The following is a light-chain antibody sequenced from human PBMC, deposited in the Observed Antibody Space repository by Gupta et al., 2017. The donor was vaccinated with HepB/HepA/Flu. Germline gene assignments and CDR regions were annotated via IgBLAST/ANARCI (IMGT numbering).Light chain of an antibody. J-gene: IGKJ1*01. CDR1: QSVGSD. CDR3: QQYNHWPPWT. CDR2: GAN. V-gene: IGKV3-15*01. Sequence: ETVMPQPPGTLSVSPGGTATLSCRASQSVGSDLAWFQQRPGQAPRLLIYGANIRATGIPARFSGSGSGTEFTLTIRSLQSGDFGVYYCQQYNHWPPWTFGQGTKVEIK.